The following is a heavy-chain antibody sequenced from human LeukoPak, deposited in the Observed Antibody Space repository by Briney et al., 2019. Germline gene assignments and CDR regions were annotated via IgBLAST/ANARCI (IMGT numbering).Heavy chain of an antibody. CDR1: GFTFSSYA. CDR2: IKYNGDSK. V-gene: IGHV3-23*01. Sequence: GGSLRLSCAASGFTFSSYAMRWVRQAPGKGLKWVATIKYNGDSKYYADSVKGRFTISRDNSRNTLYLQMNSLRDEDTGVYYCARERKSDVGLYLRYHCYMDVWGKGATVTVSS. D-gene: IGHD3-16*02. J-gene: IGHJ6*03. CDR3: ARERKSDVGLYLRYHCYMDV.